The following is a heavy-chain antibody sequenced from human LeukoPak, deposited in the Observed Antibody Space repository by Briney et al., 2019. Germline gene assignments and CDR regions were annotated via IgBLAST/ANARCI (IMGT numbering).Heavy chain of an antibody. V-gene: IGHV1-46*01. CDR3: AKAKPPRNPLMVYAMRGYFDF. D-gene: IGHD2-8*01. CDR2: INPSGGST. CDR1: GYTFTSYY. Sequence: GASVKVSCKASGYTFTSYYMHWVRQPPGQGLEWMGIINPSGGSTSYAQKFQGRVTMTRDMSTSTVYMELSSLRSEDTAVYYCAKAKPPRNPLMVYAMRGYFDFWGQGTLVTVSS. J-gene: IGHJ4*02.